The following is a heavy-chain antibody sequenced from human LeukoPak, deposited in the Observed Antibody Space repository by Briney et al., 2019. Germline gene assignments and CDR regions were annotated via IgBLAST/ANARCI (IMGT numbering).Heavy chain of an antibody. J-gene: IGHJ2*01. D-gene: IGHD5-18*01. Sequence: SQTLSLTCTVSGSSISSGEYYWSWIRQHPRKGLEWNGNIYYNRSTYYNPSLKSRVTISVDTSKNQFSLKLSSVTAADTAVYYCARDLLDTSMVHYWYFDLWGRGTLVTVSS. V-gene: IGHV4-31*03. CDR1: GSSISSGEYY. CDR3: ARDLLDTSMVHYWYFDL. CDR2: IYYNRST.